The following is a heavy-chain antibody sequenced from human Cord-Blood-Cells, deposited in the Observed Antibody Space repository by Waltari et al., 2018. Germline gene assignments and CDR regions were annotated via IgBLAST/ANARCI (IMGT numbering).Heavy chain of an antibody. Sequence: QVQLVESGGGVVQPGRSLRLSCAASGFTFSGCAMHWVRQAPGKGLEWVAVISYDGSNRYYADSVKGRFTISRDNSKNTLYLQMNSLRAEDTAVYYCARSGYSSSWYFAFDIWGQGTMVTVSS. D-gene: IGHD6-13*01. CDR2: ISYDGSNR. CDR1: GFTFSGCA. V-gene: IGHV3-30*04. J-gene: IGHJ3*02. CDR3: ARSGYSSSWYFAFDI.